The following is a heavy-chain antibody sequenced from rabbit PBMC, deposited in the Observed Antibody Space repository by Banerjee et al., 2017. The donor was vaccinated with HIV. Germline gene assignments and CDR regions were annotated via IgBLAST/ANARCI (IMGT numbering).Heavy chain of an antibody. CDR1: GFDFSTYG. Sequence: QEHLVESGGGLVQPGGSLKLSCKASGFDFSTYGVNWVRQAPGKGLEWIGYITYGGSASAACGENGRSPSSRHNAQNTLYLQLNSLTAADTATYFCVRGSISGTDYNLWGPGTLVTVS. D-gene: IGHD1-1*01. CDR3: VRGSISGTDYNL. V-gene: IGHV1S47*01. CDR2: ITYGGSA. J-gene: IGHJ4*01.